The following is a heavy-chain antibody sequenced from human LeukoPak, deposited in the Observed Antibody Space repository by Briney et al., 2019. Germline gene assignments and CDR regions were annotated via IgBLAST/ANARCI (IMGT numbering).Heavy chain of an antibody. D-gene: IGHD5-12*01. CDR2: INQDGSEK. CDR3: GRGWPGYTSPLDY. J-gene: IGHJ4*02. CDR1: GFTFSHHW. Sequence: PGGSLRFSCAASGFTFSHHWMNWVRQAPGEGLKWVATINQDGSEKHYVDSVKGRFIISRDNAKNSLFLQMNSLRAEDTAVYYCGRGWPGYTSPLDYWGQGILVAVSS. V-gene: IGHV3-7*01.